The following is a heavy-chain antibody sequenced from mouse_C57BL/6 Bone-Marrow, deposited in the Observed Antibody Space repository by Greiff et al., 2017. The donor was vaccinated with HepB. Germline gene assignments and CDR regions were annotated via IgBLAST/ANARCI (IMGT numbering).Heavy chain of an antibody. V-gene: IGHV5-4*03. J-gene: IGHJ2*01. Sequence: EVMLVESGGGLVKPGGSLKLSCAASGFTFSSYAMSWVRQTPEKRLEWVATISDGGSYTYYPDNVKGRFTISRDNAKNNLYLQMSHLKSEDTAMYYCARVGGYGNRVDYWGQGTTLTVSS. CDR2: ISDGGSYT. D-gene: IGHD2-1*01. CDR3: ARVGGYGNRVDY. CDR1: GFTFSSYA.